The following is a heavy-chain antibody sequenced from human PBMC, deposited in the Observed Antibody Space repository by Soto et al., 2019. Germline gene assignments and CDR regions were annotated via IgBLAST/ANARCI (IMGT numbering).Heavy chain of an antibody. CDR3: TTARINWNYVVPYYYYYMDV. CDR2: IKSKTDGGTT. J-gene: IGHJ6*03. V-gene: IGHV3-15*01. CDR1: GFTFSNAW. D-gene: IGHD1-7*01. Sequence: EVQLVESGGGLVKPGGSLRLSCAASGFTFSNAWMSWVRQAPGKGLEWVGRIKSKTDGGTTDYAAPVKGRFTISRDDSKNTLYLQMNSLKTEDTAVYYCTTARINWNYVVPYYYYYMDVWGKGTTVTVSS.